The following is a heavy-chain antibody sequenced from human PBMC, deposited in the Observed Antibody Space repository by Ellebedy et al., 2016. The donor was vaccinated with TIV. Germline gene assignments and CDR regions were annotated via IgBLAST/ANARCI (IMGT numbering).Heavy chain of an antibody. CDR2: IYYRGVS. CDR1: GGTVSSTLYH. Sequence: MPSETLSLTCAVSGGTVSSTLYHWSSPRPPPMTAREYIGYIYYRGVSDYNPSFNSRVTISIDTSKNQFSLKLTSVSAADTAVYYCAREKTVAGGGNHLDSWGQGTLVTVSS. D-gene: IGHD6-19*01. J-gene: IGHJ4*02. CDR3: AREKTVAGGGNHLDS. V-gene: IGHV4-61*01.